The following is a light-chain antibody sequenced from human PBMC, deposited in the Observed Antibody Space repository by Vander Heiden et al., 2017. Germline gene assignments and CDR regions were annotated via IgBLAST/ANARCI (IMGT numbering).Light chain of an antibody. Sequence: QSVLTQPPSVSGAPGHRVTISCTGSSSNIGAGYDAHWYQHLPGTAPKLLIYGNSNRPSGVPDRFSGSKSGTSASLAITGLQAEDEADYYCQSYDSSLGNSVFGGGTKLTVL. J-gene: IGLJ3*02. CDR1: SSNIGAGYD. CDR2: GNS. V-gene: IGLV1-40*01. CDR3: QSYDSSLGNSV.